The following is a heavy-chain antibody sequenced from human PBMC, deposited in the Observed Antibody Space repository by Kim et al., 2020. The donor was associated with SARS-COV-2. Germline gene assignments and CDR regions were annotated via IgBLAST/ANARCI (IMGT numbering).Heavy chain of an antibody. CDR1: GFTFSSYA. CDR2: ISYDGSNK. V-gene: IGHV3-30-3*01. CDR3: ARERYYYDSSGYFRYFDY. D-gene: IGHD3-22*01. Sequence: GGSLRLSCAASGFTFSSYAMHWVRQAPGKGLEWVAVISYDGSNKYYADSVKGRFTISRDNSKNTLYLQMNSLRAEDTAVYYCARERYYYDSSGYFRYFDYWGQGTLVTVSS. J-gene: IGHJ4*02.